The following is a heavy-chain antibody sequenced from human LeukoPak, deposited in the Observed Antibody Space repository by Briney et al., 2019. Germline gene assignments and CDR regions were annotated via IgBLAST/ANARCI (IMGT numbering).Heavy chain of an antibody. CDR3: ARDRHYDYVWGSYSDAFDI. Sequence: GGSLRLSCAASGFTFSSYWMSWVRQAPGKGLEWVANIKQDGSEKYYVDSVKGRFTISRDNAKNTLYLQMNSLRAEDTAVYYCARDRHYDYVWGSYSDAFDIWGQGTMVTVSS. CDR1: GFTFSSYW. CDR2: IKQDGSEK. V-gene: IGHV3-7*01. D-gene: IGHD3-16*01. J-gene: IGHJ3*02.